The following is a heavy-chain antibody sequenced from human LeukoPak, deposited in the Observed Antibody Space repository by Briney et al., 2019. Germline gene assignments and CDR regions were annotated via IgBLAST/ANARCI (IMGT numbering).Heavy chain of an antibody. CDR2: IKQDGSEK. V-gene: IGHV3-7*01. CDR1: GFTFSSYW. J-gene: IGHJ5*02. CDR3: ARDPVVVTPTPLFDP. Sequence: GGSLRLSCAASGFTFSSYWMSWVRQAPGKGLEWVANIKQDGSEKYYVDSVKGRFTISRDNAKNSLYLQMNSLRAEDTAIYYCARDPVVVTPTPLFDPWGQGTLVTVSS. D-gene: IGHD2-21*02.